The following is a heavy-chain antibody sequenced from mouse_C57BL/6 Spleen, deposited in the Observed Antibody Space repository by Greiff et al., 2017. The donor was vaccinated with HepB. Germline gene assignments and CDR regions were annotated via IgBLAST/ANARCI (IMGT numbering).Heavy chain of an antibody. CDR2: ILPSIGRT. V-gene: IGHV15-2*01. Sequence: VQLQQSGSELRSPGSSVKLSCKDFDSEVFPIAYMSWVRQKPGHGFEWIGGILPSIGRTIYGEKFEDKATLDADTLSNTAYLELNSLTSEDSAIYYCARRGYYGSSYVLYFDYWGQGTTLTVSS. CDR3: ARRGYYGSSYVLYFDY. D-gene: IGHD1-1*01. CDR1: DSEVFPIAY. J-gene: IGHJ2*01.